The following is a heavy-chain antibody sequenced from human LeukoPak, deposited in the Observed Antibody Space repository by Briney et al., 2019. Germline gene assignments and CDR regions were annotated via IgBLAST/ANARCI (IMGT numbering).Heavy chain of an antibody. Sequence: GGSLRLSCAASGFTFSSYGMHWVRQAPGKGLEWVAVIWYDGSNKYYADSVKGRFTISRDNSKNTLYLQMNSLRAEDTAVYYCARESYYDSSGYSDFDYWGRGTLVTVPS. CDR1: GFTFSSYG. V-gene: IGHV3-33*01. CDR3: ARESYYDSSGYSDFDY. CDR2: IWYDGSNK. J-gene: IGHJ4*02. D-gene: IGHD3-22*01.